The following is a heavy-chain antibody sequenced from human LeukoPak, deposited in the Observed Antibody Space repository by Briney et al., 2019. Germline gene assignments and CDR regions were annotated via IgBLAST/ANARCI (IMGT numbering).Heavy chain of an antibody. CDR2: INPNSGGT. J-gene: IGHJ4*02. V-gene: IGHV1-2*02. D-gene: IGHD3-22*01. CDR3: ARDPRYYYDSSGLTYFDY. CDR1: GYTFTGYY. Sequence: ASVKVSCKASGYTFTGYYMHWVRQAPGQGLEWMGWINPNSGGTNYAQKFQGRVTMTRDTSISTAYMELSRLRSEDTAVYYCARDPRYYYDSSGLTYFDYWGQGTLVTVS.